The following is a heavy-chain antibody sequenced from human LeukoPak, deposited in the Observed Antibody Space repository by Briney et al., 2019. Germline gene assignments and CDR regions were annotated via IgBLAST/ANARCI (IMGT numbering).Heavy chain of an antibody. V-gene: IGHV1-69*06. CDR2: IIPIFGTA. Sequence: SVKVSCKASGGTFSSYAISWVRQAPGQGLEWMGGIIPIFGTANYAQKFQGRVTMTEDTSTDTAYMELSSLRSEDTAVYYCATDLFIVGAVCDYWGQGTLVTVSS. CDR3: ATDLFIVGAVCDY. D-gene: IGHD1-26*01. J-gene: IGHJ4*02. CDR1: GGTFSSYA.